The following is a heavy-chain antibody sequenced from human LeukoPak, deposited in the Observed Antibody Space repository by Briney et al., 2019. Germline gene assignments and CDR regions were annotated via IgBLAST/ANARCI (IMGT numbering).Heavy chain of an antibody. Sequence: SQTLSLTCTVSGGSISSSSYYWGWIRQPPGKGLEWIGSIYYSGSTYYNPSLKSRITISVGTAKNQFSLKLTSVTAADTAIYYCAREVRDGFNWRLDYWGQGSLVTVSS. V-gene: IGHV4-39*07. CDR3: AREVRDGFNWRLDY. D-gene: IGHD5-24*01. CDR1: GGSISSSSYY. CDR2: IYYSGST. J-gene: IGHJ4*02.